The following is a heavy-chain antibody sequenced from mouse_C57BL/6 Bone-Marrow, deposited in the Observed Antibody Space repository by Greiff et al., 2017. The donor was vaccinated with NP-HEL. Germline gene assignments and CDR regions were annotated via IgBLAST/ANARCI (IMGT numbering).Heavy chain of an antibody. Sequence: VQLQQSGPVLVKPGASVKMSCKASGYTFTDYYMNWVKQSHGKSIEWIGVINPYNGGTSYNQKFKGKATLTVDKSSSSAYMEFNSLTSEDSAVYYCARVVTTAYWGQGTLVTVSA. V-gene: IGHV1-19*01. CDR3: ARVVTTAY. D-gene: IGHD2-2*01. CDR1: GYTFTDYY. CDR2: INPYNGGT. J-gene: IGHJ3*01.